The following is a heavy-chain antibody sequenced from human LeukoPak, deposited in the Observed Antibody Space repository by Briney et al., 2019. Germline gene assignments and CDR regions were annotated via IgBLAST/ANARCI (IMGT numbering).Heavy chain of an antibody. Sequence: ASVKVSCKASGYTFTGYYVHWVRQAPGQGLEWMGWISAYNGNTNYAQKLQGRVTMTTDTSTSTAYMELRSLRSDDTAVYYCARDVAVAGPPDYWGQGTLVTVSS. J-gene: IGHJ4*02. CDR2: ISAYNGNT. D-gene: IGHD6-19*01. CDR1: GYTFTGYY. V-gene: IGHV1-18*04. CDR3: ARDVAVAGPPDY.